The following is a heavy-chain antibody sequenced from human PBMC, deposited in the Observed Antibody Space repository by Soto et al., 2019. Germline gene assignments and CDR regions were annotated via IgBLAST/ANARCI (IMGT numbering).Heavy chain of an antibody. CDR1: GFTFSSYG. CDR3: AKAEGYCSSTSCPTYYFDY. V-gene: IGHV3-30*18. CDR2: ISYDGGNK. Sequence: PGGSLRLSCVASGFTFSSYGIHWVRQAPGKGLAWVAVISYDGGNKYYADSVKGRFTISRDNSKNTLYLQMNSLRVEDTAVYYCAKAEGYCSSTSCPTYYFDYWGQGTLVTVSS. J-gene: IGHJ4*02. D-gene: IGHD2-2*01.